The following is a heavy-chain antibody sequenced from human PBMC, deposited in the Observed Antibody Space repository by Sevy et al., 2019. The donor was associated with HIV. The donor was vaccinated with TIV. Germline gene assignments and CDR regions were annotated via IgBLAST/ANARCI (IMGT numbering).Heavy chain of an antibody. Sequence: GGSLRLSCAASGFSFSAYWMAWVRHVPGKGLEWVANLNQDGSEKYPVDSVKGRFTISRDNAKNFLYLQMNSVRVEDTGIYYCAKDAWGSLVNWGRGTMVTVSS. D-gene: IGHD7-27*01. CDR2: LNQDGSEK. J-gene: IGHJ3*01. CDR1: GFSFSAYW. CDR3: AKDAWGSLVN. V-gene: IGHV3-7*01.